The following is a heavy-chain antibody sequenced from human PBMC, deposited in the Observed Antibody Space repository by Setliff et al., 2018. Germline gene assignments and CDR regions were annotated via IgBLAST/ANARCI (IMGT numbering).Heavy chain of an antibody. V-gene: IGHV4-39*07. CDR1: GGSISSSSYY. CDR3: ARVLAAAGYYYYGMDV. D-gene: IGHD6-13*01. CDR2: IYYSGST. J-gene: IGHJ6*02. Sequence: SETLSLTCTVSGGSISSSSYYWGWICQPPGKGLEWIGSIYYSGSTYYNPSLKSRVTISVDTSKNQFSLKLSSVTAADTAVYYCARVLAAAGYYYYGMDVWGQGTTVTVSS.